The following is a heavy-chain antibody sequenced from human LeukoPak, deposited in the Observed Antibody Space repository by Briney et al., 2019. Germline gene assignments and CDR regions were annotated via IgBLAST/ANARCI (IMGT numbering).Heavy chain of an antibody. J-gene: IGHJ4*02. CDR3: ARDPTSDY. Sequence: GGSLRLSCAASGFTFTSYAMHWVRQAPGKGLEWVSSISSSSSYIYYADSVKGRSTISRDNAKNSLYLQMNSLRAEDTAVYYCARDPTSDYWGQGTLVTVSS. CDR1: GFTFTSYA. D-gene: IGHD3-16*01. V-gene: IGHV3-21*01. CDR2: ISSSSSYI.